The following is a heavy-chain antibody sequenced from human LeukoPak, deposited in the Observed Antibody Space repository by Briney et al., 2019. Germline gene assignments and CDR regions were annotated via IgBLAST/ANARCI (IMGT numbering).Heavy chain of an antibody. V-gene: IGHV4-59*01. Sequence: SETLSLTCTVPGGSISYYYWSWIRQPPGKGLERIGNIYYSGSTNTNPSLKSRVTISVDTSKNQLSLKLSSVTAADTAVYYCAGGLYYYYYYYIDVWGKGTTVTVSS. J-gene: IGHJ6*03. CDR1: GGSISYYY. D-gene: IGHD3-10*01. CDR2: IYYSGST. CDR3: AGGLYYYYYYYIDV.